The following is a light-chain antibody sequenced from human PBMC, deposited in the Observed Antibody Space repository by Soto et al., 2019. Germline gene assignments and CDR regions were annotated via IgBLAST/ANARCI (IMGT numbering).Light chain of an antibody. Sequence: DIQMTQSPSTLPASVGDRVTITCRASQSISNRLAWYQQKPGTAPKLLIYHASTLESGVPSRFSGSGSGTEFTLTISSLQPDDFATYYCQQYNSYSFGQGTKVDIK. J-gene: IGKJ1*01. V-gene: IGKV1-5*01. CDR2: HAS. CDR1: QSISNR. CDR3: QQYNSYS.